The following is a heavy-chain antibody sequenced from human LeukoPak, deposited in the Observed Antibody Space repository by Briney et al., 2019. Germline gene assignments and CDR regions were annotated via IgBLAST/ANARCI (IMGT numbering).Heavy chain of an antibody. CDR1: GGTFSSYA. CDR2: IIPIFGTA. V-gene: IGHV1-69*06. Sequence: SVKVSCKASGGTFSSYAISWVRQAPGQGLEWMGGIIPIFGTANYAQKFQGRVTITADKSTSTAYMELSSLRSEDTAVYYCARGKIMITFGGLPREDYYYYMDVWGKGTTVTVSS. D-gene: IGHD3-16*01. J-gene: IGHJ6*03. CDR3: ARGKIMITFGGLPREDYYYYMDV.